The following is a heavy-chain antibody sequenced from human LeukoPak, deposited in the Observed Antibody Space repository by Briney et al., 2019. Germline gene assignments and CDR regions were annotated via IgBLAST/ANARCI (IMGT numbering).Heavy chain of an antibody. CDR2: IYHSGST. Sequence: SETLSLTCTVPGYSISSGYYWGWIRQPPGKGLEWIGSIYHSGSTYYNPSLKSRVTISVDTSKNQFSLKLSSVTAADTAVYYCARQGQAAAGPWFDPWGQGTLVTVSS. D-gene: IGHD6-13*01. CDR3: ARQGQAAAGPWFDP. CDR1: GYSISSGYY. V-gene: IGHV4-38-2*02. J-gene: IGHJ5*02.